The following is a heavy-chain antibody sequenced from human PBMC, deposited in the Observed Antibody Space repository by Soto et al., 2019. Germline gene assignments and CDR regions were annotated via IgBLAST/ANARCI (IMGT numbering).Heavy chain of an antibody. Sequence: NPSETLSLTCAVYGGSFSGYYWSWNRQPPGKGLEWIGEINHSGSTNYNPSLESRVTFSVDTSKNQFSLKLSSVTAADTAVYYCARVGSSGWSPDYWG. V-gene: IGHV4-34*01. J-gene: IGHJ4*01. CDR3: ARVGSSGWSPDY. D-gene: IGHD6-19*01. CDR2: INHSGST. CDR1: GGSFSGYY.